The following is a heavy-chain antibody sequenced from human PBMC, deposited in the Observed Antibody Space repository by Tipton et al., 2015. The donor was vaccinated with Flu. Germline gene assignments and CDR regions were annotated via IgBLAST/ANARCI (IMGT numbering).Heavy chain of an antibody. D-gene: IGHD2-21*01. V-gene: IGHV4-39*07. CDR2: IYTSGST. Sequence: TLSLTCTVSGGSISTSGYYWGWIRQPPGKGLEWIGRIYTSGSTNYNPSLKSRVTISVDTSKNQFSLKLSSVTAADTAVYYCATHCVGVFSHAFNVWCQGTLVTVSS. J-gene: IGHJ3*01. CDR1: GGSISTSGYY. CDR3: ATHCVGVFSHAFNV.